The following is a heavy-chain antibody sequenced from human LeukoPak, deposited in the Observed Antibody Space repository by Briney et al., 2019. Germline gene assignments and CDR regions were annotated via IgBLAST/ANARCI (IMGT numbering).Heavy chain of an antibody. CDR3: AREGRGYSSSVRGPTGY. D-gene: IGHD6-13*01. Sequence: PSETLSLTCAVSGGSISSGGYYWSWIRQPAGKGLEWIGRIYTSGSTNYNPSLKSRVTMSVDTSKNQFSLKLSSVTAADTAVYYCAREGRGYSSSVRGPTGYWGQGTLVTVSS. V-gene: IGHV4-61*02. J-gene: IGHJ4*02. CDR2: IYTSGST. CDR1: GGSISSGGYY.